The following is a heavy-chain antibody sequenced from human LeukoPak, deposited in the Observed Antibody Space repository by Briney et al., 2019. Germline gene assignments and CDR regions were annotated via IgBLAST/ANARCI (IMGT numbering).Heavy chain of an antibody. Sequence: GGSLRLSCAASGINFTSSSMTWVRQAPGKGLEWVSSISSSGSYIYFADSLKGRFTISRDNAKNSLYLQMNSLRAEDTAVYYCARADTTGGYYFDYWGQGTLVTVSS. V-gene: IGHV3-21*01. D-gene: IGHD4-17*01. CDR2: ISSSGSYI. CDR3: ARADTTGGYYFDY. CDR1: GINFTSSS. J-gene: IGHJ4*02.